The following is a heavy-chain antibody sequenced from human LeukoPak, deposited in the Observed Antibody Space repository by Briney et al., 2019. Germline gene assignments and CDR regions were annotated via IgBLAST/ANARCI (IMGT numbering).Heavy chain of an antibody. V-gene: IGHV3-23*01. CDR2: ISANGGST. D-gene: IGHD1-26*01. Sequence: GGSLRLSCAASGFTFSTYAMSWVRQAPGKGLEWVSAISANGGSTFYADSVKGRFTVSRDSSKDTLYLQMNSLRDEDTAVYYCARDYMAGATFQIQGPVDYWGQGTLVTVSS. J-gene: IGHJ4*02. CDR1: GFTFSTYA. CDR3: ARDYMAGATFQIQGPVDY.